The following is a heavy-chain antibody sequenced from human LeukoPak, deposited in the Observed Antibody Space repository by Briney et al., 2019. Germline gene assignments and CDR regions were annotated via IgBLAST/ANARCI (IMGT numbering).Heavy chain of an antibody. Sequence: PSETLSLTCTVSGGSISSYYWSWIRHPPGKGLEWIGYIHYSGITNYNPSLRGRVTISVDTSKNQFSLKLSSVTAADTAVYYCARVSRDSSGWFPNFDYWGQGTLVTVSS. D-gene: IGHD6-19*01. V-gene: IGHV4-59*01. CDR1: GGSISSYY. CDR3: ARVSRDSSGWFPNFDY. CDR2: IHYSGIT. J-gene: IGHJ4*02.